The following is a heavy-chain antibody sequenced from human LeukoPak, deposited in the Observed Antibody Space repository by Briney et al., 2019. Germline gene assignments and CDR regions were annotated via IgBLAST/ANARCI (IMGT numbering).Heavy chain of an antibody. CDR3: ARDPSNSVGNRVYFDF. CDR2: ISSSGSTI. Sequence: PGGSLRLSCAASGFTFSDYYMSWIRQAPGKGLEWVSYISSSGSTIYYADSVKGRFTISRDNAKNSLYLQMNSLRAEDTAVYYRARDPSNSVGNRVYFDFWGQGTLVTVS. J-gene: IGHJ4*02. V-gene: IGHV3-11*01. CDR1: GFTFSDYY. D-gene: IGHD5/OR15-5a*01.